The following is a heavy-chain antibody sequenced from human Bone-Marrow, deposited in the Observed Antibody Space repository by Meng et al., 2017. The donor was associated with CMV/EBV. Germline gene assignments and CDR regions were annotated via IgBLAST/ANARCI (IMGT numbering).Heavy chain of an antibody. CDR1: GFTFSSYS. D-gene: IGHD1-26*01. CDR2: ISSSSSYI. Sequence: GESLKISCAASGFTFSSYSMNWVRQAPGKGLERVSSISSSSSYIYYADSVKGRFTISRDNAKNSLYLQMNSLRAEDTAVYYCARAMSGGTYYVYFDYWGQGTRVTVYS. J-gene: IGHJ4*02. CDR3: ARAMSGGTYYVYFDY. V-gene: IGHV3-21*01.